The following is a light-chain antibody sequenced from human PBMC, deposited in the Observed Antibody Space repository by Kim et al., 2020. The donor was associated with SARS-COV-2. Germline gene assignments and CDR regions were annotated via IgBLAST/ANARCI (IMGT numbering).Light chain of an antibody. V-gene: IGKV3-20*01. J-gene: IGKJ4*01. CDR1: QSVRSDS. CDR2: GAS. CDR3: QQYGDFVLT. Sequence: EIVLTQSPATLSLSPGERATLSCRASQSVRSDSLAWYQQRPGQPPRLFIYGASSRATDVPDRFSGGGSGTDFTLTITTLEPEDFAVYYCQQYGDFVLTFGGGTKVDIK.